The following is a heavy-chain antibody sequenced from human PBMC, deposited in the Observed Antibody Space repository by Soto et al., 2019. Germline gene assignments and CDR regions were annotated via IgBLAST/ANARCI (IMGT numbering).Heavy chain of an antibody. J-gene: IGHJ3*02. D-gene: IGHD3-3*01. CDR3: AREVRISDAFDI. Sequence: SQTLSLTCTVSGYSISSGYYWGWIRQPPGKGLEWIGSIYHSGSTYYNPSLKSRVTISVDTSKNQFSLKLSSVTAADTAVYYCAREVRISDAFDIWGQGTMVTVSS. V-gene: IGHV4-38-2*02. CDR1: GYSISSGYY. CDR2: IYHSGST.